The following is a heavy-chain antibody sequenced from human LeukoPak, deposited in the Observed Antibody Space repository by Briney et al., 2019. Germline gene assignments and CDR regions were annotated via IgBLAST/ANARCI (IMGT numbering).Heavy chain of an antibody. CDR1: GGSFSGYY. J-gene: IGHJ5*02. CDR2: INHSGST. CDR3: ARGLPIVPAAMSGSWFDP. Sequence: SETLSLTCAVYGGSFSGYYWSWIRQPPGKGLEWIGEINHSGSTNYNPSLKSRVTISVDTSKNQFSLKLSSVTAADTAVYYCARGLPIVPAAMSGSWFDPWGQGTLVTVSS. D-gene: IGHD2-2*01. V-gene: IGHV4-34*01.